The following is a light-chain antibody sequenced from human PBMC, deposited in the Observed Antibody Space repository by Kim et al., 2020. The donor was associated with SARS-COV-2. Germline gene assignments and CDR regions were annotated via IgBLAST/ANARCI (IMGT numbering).Light chain of an antibody. V-gene: IGLV2-14*04. CDR2: DVT. Sequence: SIIISCTGTSSDVGGYNFVSWYQQHPGKAPKLMIYDVTKRPSGISDRFSGSKSGNTASLAISGLQAEDEADYYCSSYTSSSTFVVFGGGTQLTVL. J-gene: IGLJ2*01. CDR1: SSDVGGYNF. CDR3: SSYTSSSTFVV.